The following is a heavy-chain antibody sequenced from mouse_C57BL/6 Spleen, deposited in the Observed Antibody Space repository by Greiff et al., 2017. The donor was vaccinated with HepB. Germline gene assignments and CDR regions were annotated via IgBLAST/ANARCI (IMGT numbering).Heavy chain of an antibody. V-gene: IGHV1-15*01. Sequence: VKLQESGAELVRPGASVTLSCKASGYTFTDYEMHWVKQTPVHGLEWIGAIDPETGGTAYNQKFKGKAILTADKSSSTAYMELRSLTSEDSAVYYCTRDSSHWYFDVWGTGTTVTVSS. J-gene: IGHJ1*03. CDR3: TRDSSHWYFDV. D-gene: IGHD1-1*01. CDR2: IDPETGGT. CDR1: GYTFTDYE.